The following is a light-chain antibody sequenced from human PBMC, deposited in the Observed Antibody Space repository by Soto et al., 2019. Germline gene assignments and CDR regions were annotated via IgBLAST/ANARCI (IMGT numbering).Light chain of an antibody. J-gene: IGKJ4*01. CDR3: HQYNTWPLT. CDR2: GAS. Sequence: EIVLTQSPDTLSVSPGERATLSCLASQSVSSNLAWYQQKPGQAPRLLIYGASTRATGIPARFSGSGSGTEFTLAISSLQSEDFAIYYCHQYNTWPLTFGGGTKVDIK. V-gene: IGKV3-15*01. CDR1: QSVSSN.